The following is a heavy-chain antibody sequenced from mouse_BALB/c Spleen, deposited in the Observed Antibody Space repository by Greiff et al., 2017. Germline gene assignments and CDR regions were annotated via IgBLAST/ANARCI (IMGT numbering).Heavy chain of an antibody. V-gene: IGHV2-9-2*01. CDR2: IWTGGGT. Sequence: QVQLKESGPGLVAPSQSLSITCTVSGFSLTSYDISWIRQPPGKGLEWLGVIWTGGGTNYNSAFMSRLSISKDNSKSQVFLKMNSLQTDDTAIYYCVRDGDGYYDAMDYWGQGTSVTVSS. J-gene: IGHJ4*01. D-gene: IGHD2-3*01. CDR1: GFSLTSYD. CDR3: VRDGDGYYDAMDY.